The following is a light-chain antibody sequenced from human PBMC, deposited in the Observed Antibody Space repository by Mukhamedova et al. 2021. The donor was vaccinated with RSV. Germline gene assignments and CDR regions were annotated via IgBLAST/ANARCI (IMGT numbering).Light chain of an antibody. Sequence: WYQRRVHGKAPNLLIFEASRLQSGVPSRFSGGGSGTDFTLTINSLQPEDSATYYCQQVDDFPLTFGGGTKVEIK. V-gene: IGKV1-12*01. CDR3: QQVDDFPLT. J-gene: IGKJ4*01. CDR2: EAS.